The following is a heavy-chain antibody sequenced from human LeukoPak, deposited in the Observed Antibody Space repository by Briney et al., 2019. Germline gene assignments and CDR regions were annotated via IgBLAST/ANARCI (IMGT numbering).Heavy chain of an antibody. Sequence: PGGSLRLSCAASGFTFSSYWMSWVRQAPGKGLEWVANIKQDGSEKYYVDSVKGRFTISRDNAKNSLYLQMNSLRAEDTAVYYCATQGGLYYYDSSGRFDYWGQGTLVTVSS. J-gene: IGHJ4*02. D-gene: IGHD3-22*01. V-gene: IGHV3-7*01. CDR3: ATQGGLYYYDSSGRFDY. CDR1: GFTFSSYW. CDR2: IKQDGSEK.